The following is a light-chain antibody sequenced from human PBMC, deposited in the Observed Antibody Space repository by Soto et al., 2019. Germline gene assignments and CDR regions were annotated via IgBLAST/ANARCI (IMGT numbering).Light chain of an antibody. Sequence: SYELTQAPSVSVAPGQTAKIACGGNNIATKSVHWYQQKPGQAPVLVVYDDRDRPSGIPERFSGSNFENTATLTITRVEAGDEADYYCQVWDTGSDHFVFGTGTKVTVL. CDR3: QVWDTGSDHFV. V-gene: IGLV3-21*02. CDR2: DDR. J-gene: IGLJ1*01. CDR1: NIATKS.